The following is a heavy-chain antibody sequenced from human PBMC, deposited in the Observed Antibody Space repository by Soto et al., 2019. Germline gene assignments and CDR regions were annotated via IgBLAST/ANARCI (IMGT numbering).Heavy chain of an antibody. CDR1: GGSISSGDYY. CDR3: ARGVGQTDASGWFDP. CDR2: IYYSGST. Sequence: SETLSLTCTVSGGSISSGDYYWSWIRQPPGKGLEWIGYIYYSGSTYYNPSLKSRVTISVDTSKNQFSLKLSSVTAADTAVYYCARGVGQTDASGWFDPWGQGTLVTVSS. J-gene: IGHJ5*02. D-gene: IGHD3-10*01. V-gene: IGHV4-30-4*01.